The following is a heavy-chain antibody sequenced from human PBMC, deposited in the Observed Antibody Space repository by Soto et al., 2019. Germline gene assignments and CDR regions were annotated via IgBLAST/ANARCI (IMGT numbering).Heavy chain of an antibody. Sequence: QVQLQESGPGLVKPSQTLSLTCTVSGGSISSGGYYWSWIRQHPGKGMEWIGYIYYSGSTSYNPSLKSRVTISVDSSKNHFPLKLSSVTAADTAVYYCARSWRGCFDYWVQGTLVTFSS. J-gene: IGHJ4*02. CDR1: GGSISSGGYY. V-gene: IGHV4-31*03. CDR2: IYYSGST. D-gene: IGHD3-3*01. CDR3: ARSWRGCFDY.